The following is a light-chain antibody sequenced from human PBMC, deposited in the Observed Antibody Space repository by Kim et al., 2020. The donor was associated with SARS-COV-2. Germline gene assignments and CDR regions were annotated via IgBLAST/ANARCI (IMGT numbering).Light chain of an antibody. CDR2: DVS. CDR1: SSDIGSYQL. V-gene: IGLV2-14*03. J-gene: IGLJ3*02. CDR3: TSFTRSHTVV. Sequence: GQSITISCTGTSSDIGSYQLVSWYQQHPGKAPKLMISDVSNRPSGVSNRFSASKSGNTASMTISGLQAEDEADYYCTSFTRSHTVVFGGGTQLTVL.